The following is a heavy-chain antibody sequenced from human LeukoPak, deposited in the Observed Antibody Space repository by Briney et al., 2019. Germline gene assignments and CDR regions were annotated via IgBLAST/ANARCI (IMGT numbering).Heavy chain of an antibody. D-gene: IGHD1-1*01. CDR1: GGSISSYY. J-gene: IGHJ4*02. CDR2: IYYSGST. CDR3: ARGPGDPGFDY. Sequence: KPSETLSLTCTVSGGSISSYYWSWIRQPPGKGLEWIGYIYYSGSTNYNPSLKSRVTISVDTSKNQFSLKLSSVTAADTAVYYCARGPGDPGFDYWGQGTLVTVSS. V-gene: IGHV4-59*08.